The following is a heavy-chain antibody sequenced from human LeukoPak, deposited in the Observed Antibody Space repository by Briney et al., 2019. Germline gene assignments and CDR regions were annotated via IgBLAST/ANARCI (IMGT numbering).Heavy chain of an antibody. CDR2: INDSGGST. CDR3: AKAPDYIVFSTFDP. Sequence: PGGSLRLSCAASGFTFSSYAMTWVRQAPGKGLEWVSSINDSGGSTYYADSVKGRFTISRDNSKNTLYLQMNSLRAEDTAVYYCAKAPDYIVFSTFDPWGQGTLVTVSS. D-gene: IGHD4-11*01. J-gene: IGHJ5*02. V-gene: IGHV3-23*01. CDR1: GFTFSSYA.